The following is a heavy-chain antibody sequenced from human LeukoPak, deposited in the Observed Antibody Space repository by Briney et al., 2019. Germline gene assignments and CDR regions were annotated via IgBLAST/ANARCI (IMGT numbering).Heavy chain of an antibody. V-gene: IGHV4-39*07. J-gene: IGHJ5*02. CDR3: ARDRVAAAGLNWFDP. Sequence: SETLSLTCTVSGGSISSSSYYWGCIRQPPGKGLECIGSIYYSGSTYYNPSLKSRVTISVDTSKNQFSLKLSSVTAADTAVYYCARDRVAAAGLNWFDPWGQGTLVTVSS. CDR1: GGSISSSSYY. D-gene: IGHD6-13*01. CDR2: IYYSGST.